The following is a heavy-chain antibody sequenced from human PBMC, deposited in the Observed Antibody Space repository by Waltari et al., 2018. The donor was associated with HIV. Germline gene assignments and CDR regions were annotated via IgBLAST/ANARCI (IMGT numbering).Heavy chain of an antibody. D-gene: IGHD6-6*01. V-gene: IGHV4-61*02. J-gene: IGHJ4*02. Sequence: QVQLQESGPGLVKPSQTLSLTCTVSGGSISSGSYYWSWIRQPAGKGLEWIGRIYTSGSTNYNPSLKSRVTISVDTSKNQFSLKLSSVTAADTAVYYCARALEYSSSYFDYWGQGTLVTVSS. CDR1: GGSISSGSYY. CDR2: IYTSGST. CDR3: ARALEYSSSYFDY.